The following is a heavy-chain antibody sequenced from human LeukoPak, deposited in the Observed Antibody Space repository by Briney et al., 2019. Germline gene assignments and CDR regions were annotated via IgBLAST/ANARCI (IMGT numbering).Heavy chain of an antibody. CDR2: IYYSGST. V-gene: IGHV4-59*01. CDR3: ARDQRVAGLDY. D-gene: IGHD6-19*01. J-gene: IGHJ4*02. Sequence: SETLSLTCTASGVSISSYYWSWIRQPPGKGLEWIGYIYYSGSTNYNPSLKGRVTISVDTSKNQFSLKLSSVTAADTAVYYCARDQRVAGLDYWGQGTLVTVSS. CDR1: GVSISSYY.